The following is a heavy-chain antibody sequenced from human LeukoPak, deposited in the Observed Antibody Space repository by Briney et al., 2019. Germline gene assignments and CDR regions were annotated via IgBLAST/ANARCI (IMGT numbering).Heavy chain of an antibody. Sequence: GASVKVSCKISGYRLRDLSIHWVRQAPGKGLEWMGGYDPEDGETVFAPGFQGRVTMTDDRSTDTSYMDLTSLISDDTAMYFCATRIKGGRYFDWSDRQPYGYFELWGRGTQVIVSS. V-gene: IGHV1-24*01. J-gene: IGHJ2*01. D-gene: IGHD3-9*01. CDR1: GYRLRDLS. CDR3: ATRIKGGRYFDWSDRQPYGYFEL. CDR2: YDPEDGET.